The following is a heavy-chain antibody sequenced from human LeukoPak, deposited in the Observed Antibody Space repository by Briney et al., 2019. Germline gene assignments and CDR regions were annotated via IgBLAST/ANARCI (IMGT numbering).Heavy chain of an antibody. D-gene: IGHD1-14*01. CDR2: IYYSGST. Sequence: PSETLSLTCTVSGGSISSSSYYWGWIRQPPGKGLEWIGSIYYSGSTYYNPSLKSRVTISVDTSKNQFSLKLSSVTAADTAVYYCAIERSEGESWGQGTLVTVSS. CDR3: AIERSEGES. V-gene: IGHV4-39*07. J-gene: IGHJ4*02. CDR1: GGSISSSSYY.